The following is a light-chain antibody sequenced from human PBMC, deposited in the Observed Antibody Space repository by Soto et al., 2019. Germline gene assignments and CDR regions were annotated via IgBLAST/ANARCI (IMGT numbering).Light chain of an antibody. CDR3: QQYNDWPLT. CDR2: GAS. CDR1: QSVSSN. J-gene: IGKJ4*01. Sequence: EIVMTQSPATLSVSPEERATVSCRASQSVSSNLAWYQQKPGQAPRLLIYGASTRATGIPARFSGSGSGTEFTLTISSLQSEDFAVYYCQQYNDWPLTFGGGTKVDIK. V-gene: IGKV3-15*01.